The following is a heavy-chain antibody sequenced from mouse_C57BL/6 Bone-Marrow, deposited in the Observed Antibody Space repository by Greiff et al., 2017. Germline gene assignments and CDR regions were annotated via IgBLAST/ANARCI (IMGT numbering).Heavy chain of an antibody. CDR1: GFSLSTYGMG. CDR3: AGSADEYDG. J-gene: IGHJ4*01. Sequence: VKLVESGPGILKPSQTLSLTCSFSGFSLSTYGMGVGWLRQPSGKGLEWLAHIWWDDDKYYNPALERRLTTSKDTYKNQVFLMIVNEDTADTASYYCAGSADEYDGWGQGTSVTVSA. V-gene: IGHV8-8*01. CDR2: IWWDDDK. D-gene: IGHD2-4*01.